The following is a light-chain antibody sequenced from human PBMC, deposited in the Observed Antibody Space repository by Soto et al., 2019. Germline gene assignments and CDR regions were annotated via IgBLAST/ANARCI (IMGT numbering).Light chain of an antibody. Sequence: EIVMTQSPATLSLSPGERATLSCRASQSVSSKLAWYQQKPGHAPSILIYGASTRAAGIPARFSGSGPGTEFTLTISSLQSEDFAVYYCQHYNDWSPTWTFGQGTRVEIK. CDR3: QHYNDWSPTWT. CDR1: QSVSSK. V-gene: IGKV3-15*01. J-gene: IGKJ1*01. CDR2: GAS.